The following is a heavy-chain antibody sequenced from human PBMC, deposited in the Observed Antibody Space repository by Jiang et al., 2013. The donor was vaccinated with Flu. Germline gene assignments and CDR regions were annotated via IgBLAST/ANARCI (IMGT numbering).Heavy chain of an antibody. V-gene: IGHV6-1*01. D-gene: IGHD2-15*01. Sequence: VSSNSAAWNWIRQSPSRGLEWLGRTYYRSKWYNEYAASVKSRITINPDTSKNQFSLHLNSVTPEDTAVYYCARDPGDCSGGSCYSRGFDYWGQGSLITVSS. CDR1: VSSNSAA. J-gene: IGHJ4*02. CDR3: ARDPGDCSGGSCYSRGFDY. CDR2: TYYRSKWYN.